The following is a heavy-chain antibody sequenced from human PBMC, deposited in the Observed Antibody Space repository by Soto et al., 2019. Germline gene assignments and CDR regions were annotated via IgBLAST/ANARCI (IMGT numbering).Heavy chain of an antibody. J-gene: IGHJ4*02. Sequence: SETLSLTCAVYGGSFSGYYWSWIRQPPGKGLEWIGEINHSGSTNYNPSLKSRVTISVDTSKNRFSLKLSSVTAADTAVYYFARGGETTVTDPFYYWGQGTLVTVSS. CDR1: GGSFSGYY. CDR2: INHSGST. D-gene: IGHD4-17*01. V-gene: IGHV4-34*01. CDR3: ARGGETTVTDPFYY.